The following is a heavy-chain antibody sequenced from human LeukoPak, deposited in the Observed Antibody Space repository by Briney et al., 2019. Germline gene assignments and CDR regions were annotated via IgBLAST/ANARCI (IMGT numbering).Heavy chain of an antibody. CDR2: ISKDGSDK. V-gene: IGHV3-30-3*01. J-gene: IGHJ4*02. CDR1: GFTFSDYA. D-gene: IGHD1-7*01. CDR3: ARDYWWNYDY. Sequence: GGSLRLSCAASGFTFSDYAMHWARQAPGKGLEWVAVISKDGSDKYYPGSVRGRFTISRDNSKNTIYLQMDSLRAEDTAIYYCARDYWWNYDYWGQGTLVTVSS.